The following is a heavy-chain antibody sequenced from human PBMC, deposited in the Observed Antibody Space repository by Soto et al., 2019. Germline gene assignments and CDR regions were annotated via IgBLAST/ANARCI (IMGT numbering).Heavy chain of an antibody. Sequence: GGSLRLSCAASGFTFSSYAMSWVRQAPGKGLEWVSAISGSGGSTYYADSVKGRFTISRDNSKNTLYLQMNSLRAEDTAVYYCAKSSPTGTNYYYYGMDVWGQGTTVTVSS. CDR2: ISGSGGST. J-gene: IGHJ6*02. CDR1: GFTFSSYA. V-gene: IGHV3-23*01. CDR3: AKSSPTGTNYYYYGMDV.